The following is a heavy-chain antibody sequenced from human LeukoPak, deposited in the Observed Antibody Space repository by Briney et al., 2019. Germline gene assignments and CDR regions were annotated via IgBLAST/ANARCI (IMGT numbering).Heavy chain of an antibody. CDR3: ARARGESSIYTFDY. D-gene: IGHD3-16*01. V-gene: IGHV4-4*07. CDR2: IYTGGST. Sequence: SETLSLTCTVSGGSISSYYWSWIRQPAGKGLEWIGRIYTGGSTNYNPSLKSRVTMSVDTTKNQFSMQLSSVTAADTALYYCARARGESSIYTFDYWGQGALVTVSS. J-gene: IGHJ4*02. CDR1: GGSISSYY.